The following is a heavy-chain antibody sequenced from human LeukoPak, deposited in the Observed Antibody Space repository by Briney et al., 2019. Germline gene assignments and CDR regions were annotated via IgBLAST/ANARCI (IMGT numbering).Heavy chain of an antibody. J-gene: IGHJ3*02. CDR2: IYTSGSA. D-gene: IGHD3-16*01. CDR3: ARPGFMFGGAFDI. Sequence: SQTLSLTCTVSGGSISSGSYYLTWIRQPAGKGLEWIGRIYTSGSANYNPSLKSRVTISVDTSKNQFSLKLRSVTAADTAVYYCARPGFMFGGAFDIWGQGTMVTVSS. V-gene: IGHV4-61*02. CDR1: GGSISSGSYY.